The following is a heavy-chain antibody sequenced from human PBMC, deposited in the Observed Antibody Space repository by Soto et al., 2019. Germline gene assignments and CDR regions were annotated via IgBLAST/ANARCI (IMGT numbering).Heavy chain of an antibody. D-gene: IGHD3-22*01. CDR1: GYTFTSYA. CDR3: ARTTDSSGNFDY. V-gene: IGHV1-3*01. CDR2: INAGNGNT. J-gene: IGHJ4*02. Sequence: QVQLVQSGAEVKKPGASVKVSCKASGYTFTSYAMHWVRQAPGQRLEWMGWINAGNGNTKYSQKFQGRVTITRDTSASTAYMKLSSLRSEDTAVYYCARTTDSSGNFDYWGQGTLVTVSS.